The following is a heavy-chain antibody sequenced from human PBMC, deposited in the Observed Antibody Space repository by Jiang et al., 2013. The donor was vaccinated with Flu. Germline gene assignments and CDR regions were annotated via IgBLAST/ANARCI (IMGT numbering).Heavy chain of an antibody. CDR3: ARHGRYYYDSSGYYFPEDY. CDR2: DT. Sequence: DTRYSPSFQGQVTISADKSISTAYLQWSSLKASDTAMYYCARHGRYYYDSSGYYFPEDYWGQGTLVTVSS. V-gene: IGHV5-51*01. D-gene: IGHD3-22*01. J-gene: IGHJ4*02.